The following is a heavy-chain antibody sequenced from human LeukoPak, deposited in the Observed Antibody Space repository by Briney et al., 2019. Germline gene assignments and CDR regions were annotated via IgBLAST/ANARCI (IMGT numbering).Heavy chain of an antibody. CDR1: GGTFSSYT. CDR3: ASNWGPTTDAFDI. J-gene: IGHJ3*02. V-gene: IGHV1-69*06. CDR2: ITPLFGTP. Sequence: SVKVSCKASGGTFSSYTISWVRQAPGQGLEWMGGITPLFGTPDYAQKFQDRLTITADKSTSTAYMELSSLRSEDTAVYYCASNWGPTTDAFDIWGQGTMVTVSS. D-gene: IGHD7-27*01.